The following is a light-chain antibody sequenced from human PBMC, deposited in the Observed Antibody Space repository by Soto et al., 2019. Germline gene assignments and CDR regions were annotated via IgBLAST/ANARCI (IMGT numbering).Light chain of an antibody. V-gene: IGLV2-14*01. CDR2: DVS. Sequence: QSLLTQPASVSGSPEQSITISCTGTSSDVGGYNYVSWYQQHPGKAPKLMIYDVSNRPSGVSNRFSGSKSGNTASLTISGLQAEDEADYYCSSYTSSSTPHYVFGTGTKVTVL. J-gene: IGLJ1*01. CDR1: SSDVGGYNY. CDR3: SSYTSSSTPHYV.